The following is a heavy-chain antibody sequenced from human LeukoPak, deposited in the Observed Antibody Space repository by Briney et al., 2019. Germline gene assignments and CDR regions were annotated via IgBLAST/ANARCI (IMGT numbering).Heavy chain of an antibody. CDR3: ARDSGSYYLFDY. D-gene: IGHD1-26*01. CDR1: GFTFDDYG. CDR2: ISSSSSYI. V-gene: IGHV3-21*01. J-gene: IGHJ4*02. Sequence: GGSLRLSCAASGFTFDDYGMSWVRQAPGKGLEWVSSISSSSSYIYYADSVKGRFTISRDNAKNSLYLQMNSLRAEDTAVYYCARDSGSYYLFDYWGQGTLVTVSS.